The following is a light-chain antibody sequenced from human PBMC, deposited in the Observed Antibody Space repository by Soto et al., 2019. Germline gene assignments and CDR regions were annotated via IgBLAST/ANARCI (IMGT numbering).Light chain of an antibody. CDR2: GVS. CDR1: QTVSSN. Sequence: EIVMTQSPATLSVSPGETATLSCRASQTVSSNLAWYQQKPGQAPRLLIYGVSTRATGTPARFSGSGSGTEFTLTISSLQSEDFAVYYCQQHNGWPLTFGGGTMVEFK. J-gene: IGKJ4*01. CDR3: QQHNGWPLT. V-gene: IGKV3-15*01.